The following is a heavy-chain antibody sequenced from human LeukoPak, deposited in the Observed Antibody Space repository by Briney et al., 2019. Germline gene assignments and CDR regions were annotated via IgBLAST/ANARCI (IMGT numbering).Heavy chain of an antibody. V-gene: IGHV3-21*01. CDR2: ISSSSSYI. J-gene: IGHJ4*02. CDR3: ARDGSPMVRGVIGY. CDR1: GFTFSSYS. D-gene: IGHD3-10*01. Sequence: GGSLRLSCAASGFTFSSYSMNWVRQAPGKGLEWVSSISSSSSYIYYADSVKGRFTISRDNAKNSLYLQMNSLRAEDTAVYYCARDGSPMVRGVIGYWGQGTLVTVSS.